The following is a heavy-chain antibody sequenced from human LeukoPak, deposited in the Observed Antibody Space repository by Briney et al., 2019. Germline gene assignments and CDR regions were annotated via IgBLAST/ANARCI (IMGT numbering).Heavy chain of an antibody. J-gene: IGHJ4*02. D-gene: IGHD6-19*01. Sequence: GRSLRLSCAASGFTFSSYGMHWVRQAPGKGLEWVSGISYSSETIGYVDSVKGRFTISRDNAKNTLYLQMNSLRAEDTAVYYCARGGWYFDYWGQGTLVTVSS. V-gene: IGHV3-48*04. CDR2: ISYSSETI. CDR1: GFTFSSYG. CDR3: ARGGWYFDY.